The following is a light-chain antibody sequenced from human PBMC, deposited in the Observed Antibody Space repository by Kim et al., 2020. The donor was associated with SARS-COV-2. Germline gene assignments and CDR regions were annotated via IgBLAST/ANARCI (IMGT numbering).Light chain of an antibody. CDR2: DVS. J-gene: IGLJ3*02. Sequence: QSALTQPASVSGSPGQSITISCTGTSSDVGGYNYVSWYQQHPGKAPKLMIYDVSKRPSGVSNRFSGSKSGNTASLTISGLQAEDEADYYCSSYTSSSRVFGGGTKL. V-gene: IGLV2-14*01. CDR3: SSYTSSSRV. CDR1: SSDVGGYNY.